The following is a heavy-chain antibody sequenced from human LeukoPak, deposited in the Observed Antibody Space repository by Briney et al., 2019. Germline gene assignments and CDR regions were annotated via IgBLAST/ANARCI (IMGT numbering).Heavy chain of an antibody. Sequence: GGSLRLSCAASGFTFSSYWMSWVRQAPGKGLEWVANIKQDGSEKYYVDSVKGRFTISRDNAKNSLYLQMNSLRAEDTAVYYCAREFILPYEPYYYSGMDVWGKGTTVPVSS. J-gene: IGHJ6*04. CDR1: GFTFSSYW. CDR2: IKQDGSEK. D-gene: IGHD5-12*01. CDR3: AREFILPYEPYYYSGMDV. V-gene: IGHV3-7*03.